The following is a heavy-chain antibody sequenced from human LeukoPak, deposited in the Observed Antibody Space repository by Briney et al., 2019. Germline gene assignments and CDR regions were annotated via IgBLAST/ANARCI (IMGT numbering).Heavy chain of an antibody. D-gene: IGHD3-10*01. V-gene: IGHV3-21*01. CDR3: ASFGSGSNLDALDI. CDR1: GFTFSHYS. J-gene: IGHJ3*02. CDR2: ISSSRSFI. Sequence: PGGSLRLSCEASGFTFSHYSMNWVRQAPGKGLEWVSSISSSRSFIKTADSAKGRFTVSRDNAKSSLYLQMNSLRAEDTAVYYCASFGSGSNLDALDIWGQGTMVTVS.